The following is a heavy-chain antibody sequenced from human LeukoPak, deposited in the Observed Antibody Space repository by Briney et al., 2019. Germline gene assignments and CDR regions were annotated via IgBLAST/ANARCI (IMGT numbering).Heavy chain of an antibody. CDR1: GGSISSSSYY. D-gene: IGHD6-19*01. CDR3: ARESSYSSEYFDY. V-gene: IGHV4-39*02. Sequence: SETLSLTCTVSGGSISSSSYYWGWIRQPPGKGLEWIGTIYFSGSTYYNPSLKSRVTISVDTSKNQFSLKLSSVTAADTAVYYCARESSYSSEYFDYWGQGTLVTVSS. CDR2: IYFSGST. J-gene: IGHJ4*02.